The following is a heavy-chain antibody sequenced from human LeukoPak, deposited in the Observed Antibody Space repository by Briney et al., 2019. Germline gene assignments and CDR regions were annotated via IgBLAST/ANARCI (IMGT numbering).Heavy chain of an antibody. CDR1: GFTFSSYW. J-gene: IGHJ5*02. Sequence: GGSLRLSCAASGFTFSSYWMHCVRQAPGKGLVWFSRINSDGSSTSYADSVKGRFTISRDNAKNTLYLQMNSLRAEDTAVYYCARIGSGSYGVDPWGQGTLVSVSS. V-gene: IGHV3-74*01. D-gene: IGHD3-10*01. CDR3: ARIGSGSYGVDP. CDR2: INSDGSST.